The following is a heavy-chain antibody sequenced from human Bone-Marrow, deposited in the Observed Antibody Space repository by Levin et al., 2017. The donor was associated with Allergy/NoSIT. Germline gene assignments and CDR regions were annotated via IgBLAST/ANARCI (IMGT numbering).Heavy chain of an antibody. J-gene: IGHJ4*02. Sequence: GGSMRLSSAVSGFTFSNYGMHWVRQAPGKGLEWVALISYDGSDKDYADSVKGRFTISRDSSKNTLYLQMNSLRAEDTAVYYCAKLLPWLVLTAPFDYWGQGTLVTVSS. CDR2: ISYDGSDK. V-gene: IGHV3-30*18. D-gene: IGHD6-19*01. CDR3: AKLLPWLVLTAPFDY. CDR1: GFTFSNYG.